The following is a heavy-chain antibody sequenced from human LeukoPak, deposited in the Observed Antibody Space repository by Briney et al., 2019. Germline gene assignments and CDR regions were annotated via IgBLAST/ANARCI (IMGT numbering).Heavy chain of an antibody. CDR3: ARLLRDYGDQSDY. CDR1: GGTFSSYA. J-gene: IGHJ4*02. Sequence: GASVKVSCKASGGTFSSYAISWVRQAPGQGLEWMGRIIPILGIANCAQKFQGRVTITADKSTSTAYMELSSLRSEDTAVYYCARLLRDYGDQSDYWGQGTLVTVSS. V-gene: IGHV1-69*04. D-gene: IGHD4-17*01. CDR2: IIPILGIA.